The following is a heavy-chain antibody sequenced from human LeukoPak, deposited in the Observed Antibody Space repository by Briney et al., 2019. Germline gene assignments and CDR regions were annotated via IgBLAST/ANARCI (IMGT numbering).Heavy chain of an antibody. CDR2: IYYSGST. CDR3: ARDLTKSSGQFSRYFDL. J-gene: IGHJ2*01. V-gene: IGHV4-31*03. CDR1: GGSISSGGYY. Sequence: PSQTLSLTCTVSGGSISSGGYYWSWIRQHPGKGLEWLGYIYYSGSTYYNPSLKSRVTISVDTSKNQFSLKLSSVTAADTAVYYCARDLTKSSGQFSRYFDLWGRGTLVTVSS. D-gene: IGHD6-19*01.